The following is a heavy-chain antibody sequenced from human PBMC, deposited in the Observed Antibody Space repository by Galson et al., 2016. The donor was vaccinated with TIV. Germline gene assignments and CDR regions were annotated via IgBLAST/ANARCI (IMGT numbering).Heavy chain of an antibody. CDR1: GYSFANYW. D-gene: IGHD3-10*01. CDR2: IDPSDSYV. Sequence: QSGAEVKKPGESLRISCRGSGYSFANYWISWVRQMPGKGLEWMGRIDPSDSYVNYNASFQGRITISVDKSINTAYLQWSSLKASDTAMYFCATFLGSGSYYKAYVDHWGQGALVTVSS. V-gene: IGHV5-10-1*01. J-gene: IGHJ4*02. CDR3: ATFLGSGSYYKAYVDH.